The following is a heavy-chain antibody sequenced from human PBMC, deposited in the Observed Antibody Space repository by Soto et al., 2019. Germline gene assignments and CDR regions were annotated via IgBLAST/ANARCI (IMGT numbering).Heavy chain of an antibody. CDR2: ILYDGSNK. J-gene: IGHJ6*02. Sequence: PGGSLRLACSASGFTLSNYCMHWVRQAPGKGLEWVAVILYDGSNKYYADSVKGRFTISRDNSKNKLHLRMHSLRAEDTAVYYCAKGGDDFWSGFQIDYYYGMEVWGQGTTVIVSS. V-gene: IGHV3-30*18. D-gene: IGHD3-3*01. CDR3: AKGGDDFWSGFQIDYYYGMEV. CDR1: GFTLSNYC.